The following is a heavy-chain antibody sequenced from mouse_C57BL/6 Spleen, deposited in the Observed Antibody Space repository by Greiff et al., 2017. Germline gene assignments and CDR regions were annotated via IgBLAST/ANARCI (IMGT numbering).Heavy chain of an antibody. CDR2: ISDGGSYT. J-gene: IGHJ3*01. Sequence: EVMLVESGGGLVKPGGSLKLSCAASGFTFSSYAMSWVRQTPEKRLEWVATISDGGSYTYYPDNVKGRFTISRDNAKNNLYLQMSHLKSEDTAMYYCARVATVVAEEFAYWGQGTLVTVSA. CDR1: GFTFSSYA. V-gene: IGHV5-4*03. D-gene: IGHD1-1*01. CDR3: ARVATVVAEEFAY.